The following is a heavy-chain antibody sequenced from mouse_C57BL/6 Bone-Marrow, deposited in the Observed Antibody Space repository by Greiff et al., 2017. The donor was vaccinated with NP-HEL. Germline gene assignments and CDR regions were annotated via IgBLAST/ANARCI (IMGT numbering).Heavy chain of an antibody. V-gene: IGHV1-9*01. D-gene: IGHD1-1*01. J-gene: IGHJ2*01. CDR2: ILPGSGST. Sequence: QVQLKESGAELMKSGASVKLSCKATGYTFVGYWIEWVKQRLGHGFEWIGEILPGSGSTNYNEKFKGKATFTADTSSNPAYMQLSSLTTEDSAIYYCARQITTVVATDYWGQGTTLTVSS. CDR1: GYTFVGYW. CDR3: ARQITTVVATDY.